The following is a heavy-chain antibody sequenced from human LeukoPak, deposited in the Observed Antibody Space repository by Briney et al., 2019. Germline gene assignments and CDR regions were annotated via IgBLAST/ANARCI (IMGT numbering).Heavy chain of an antibody. J-gene: IGHJ4*02. CDR3: ARGYGYSSSSGPHDY. D-gene: IGHD6-6*01. CDR1: GGSFSGYY. V-gene: IGHV4-34*01. Sequence: SETLSLTCAVYGGSFSGYYWSWIRQPPGKGLEWIGEINHSGSTNYNPTLKSRVTISVDTSENQFSLKLSSVTAADTAVYYCARGYGYSSSSGPHDYWGQGTLVTVSS. CDR2: INHSGST.